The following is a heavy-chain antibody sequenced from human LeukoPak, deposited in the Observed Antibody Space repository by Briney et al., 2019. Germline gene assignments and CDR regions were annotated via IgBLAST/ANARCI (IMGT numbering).Heavy chain of an antibody. J-gene: IGHJ4*02. CDR2: ISIYNGNT. Sequence: ASVTVSCKASGYTFTGYYMHWVRQAPGQGLEWMGWISIYNGNTNYAQKLQGRVTMTTDTSTSTAYMELRSLRSDDTAVYYCAKLGYSYGYYFDYWGQGTLVTVSS. CDR1: GYTFTGYY. D-gene: IGHD5-18*01. V-gene: IGHV1-18*04. CDR3: AKLGYSYGYYFDY.